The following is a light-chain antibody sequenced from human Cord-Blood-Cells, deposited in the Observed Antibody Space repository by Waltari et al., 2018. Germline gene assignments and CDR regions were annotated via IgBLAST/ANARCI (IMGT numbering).Light chain of an antibody. CDR2: EVS. Sequence: QSALTQPPSASGSPEQSVTISCTGTSIDVGGSTYVPWYQQHPGKAPKLMIYEVSKRPSGVPDRFSGSKSGNTASLTVSGLQAEDEADYYCSSYAGSNNYVFGTGTKVTVL. J-gene: IGLJ1*01. CDR3: SSYAGSNNYV. CDR1: SIDVGGSTY. V-gene: IGLV2-8*01.